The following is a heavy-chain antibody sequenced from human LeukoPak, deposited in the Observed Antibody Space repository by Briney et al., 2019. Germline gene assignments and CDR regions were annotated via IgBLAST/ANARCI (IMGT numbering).Heavy chain of an antibody. CDR1: GGSFSGYY. D-gene: IGHD6-13*01. J-gene: IGHJ4*02. Sequence: SETLSLTCAVSGGSFSGYYWNWIRQSPGKGLEWIGEINHSGSTHYNPSLKSRVTISVDTSQKQFSLRLTSVTAADTAVYYCARGRYLATSGGAAAGFLDYWGQGSLVTVST. CDR2: INHSGST. CDR3: ARGRYLATSGGAAAGFLDY. V-gene: IGHV4-34*01.